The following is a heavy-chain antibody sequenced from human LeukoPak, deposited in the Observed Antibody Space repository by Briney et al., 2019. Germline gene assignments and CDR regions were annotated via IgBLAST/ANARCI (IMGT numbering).Heavy chain of an antibody. CDR2: ISSSGDTI. CDR3: ARGRLWFGELSPTFFDY. J-gene: IGHJ4*02. D-gene: IGHD3-10*01. CDR1: GFTFSDYY. V-gene: IGHV3-11*04. Sequence: GGSLRLSCAASGFTFSDYYMSWIRQAPGKGLEWISYISSSGDTIFYADSVKGRFTISRDNAKNSLYLQMNSLRADDTAVYYCARGRLWFGELSPTFFDYWGQGTLVTVSS.